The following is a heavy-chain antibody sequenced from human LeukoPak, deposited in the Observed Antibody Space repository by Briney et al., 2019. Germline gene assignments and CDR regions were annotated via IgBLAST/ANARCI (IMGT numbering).Heavy chain of an antibody. CDR3: ARVGIAYCGGDCRSGDY. J-gene: IGHJ4*02. CDR2: IYSGGST. Sequence: GGSLRLSCAASGFTVSSNYMSWVRQAPGKGLEWVSVIYSGGSTYYADSVEGRFTISRDNSKNTLYLQMNSLRAEDTAVYYCARVGIAYCGGDCRSGDYWGQGTLVTVSS. CDR1: GFTVSSNY. D-gene: IGHD2-21*02. V-gene: IGHV3-53*01.